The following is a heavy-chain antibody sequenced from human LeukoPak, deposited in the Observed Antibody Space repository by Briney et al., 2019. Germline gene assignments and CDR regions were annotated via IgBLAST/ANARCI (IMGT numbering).Heavy chain of an antibody. D-gene: IGHD2-2*01. V-gene: IGHV1-46*03. CDR3: ARDRSVPAAMYYFDY. J-gene: IGHJ4*02. CDR1: GYTFTSYC. CDR2: INPSGGST. Sequence: ASVKVSCKASGYTFTSYCMHWVRQAPGQGLEWMGIINPSGGSTSYAQKFQGRVTMTRDTSTSTVYMELSSLRSEDTAVYYCARDRSVPAAMYYFDYWGQGTLVTVSS.